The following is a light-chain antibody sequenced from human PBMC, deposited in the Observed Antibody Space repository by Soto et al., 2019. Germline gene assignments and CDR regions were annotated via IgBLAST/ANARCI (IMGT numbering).Light chain of an antibody. V-gene: IGKV1-12*01. CDR3: QQANSFPLT. J-gene: IGKJ4*01. CDR1: QGISTW. CDR2: AAS. Sequence: DLQMTHSPPSVSASVTDRVTITCRGSQGISTWLAWYQQKPGKAPNLLIYAASKLQTGVPSRFSGSGSGTDFTLNISSLQPDDFAIYYCQQANSFPLTFGGGTKVDIK.